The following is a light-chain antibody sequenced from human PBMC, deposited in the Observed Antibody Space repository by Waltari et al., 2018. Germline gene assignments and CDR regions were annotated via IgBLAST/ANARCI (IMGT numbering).Light chain of an antibody. CDR2: EAS. Sequence: SPATLSVSPGEGATLSCRASQSIATNLAWYQQKPGQGPRLLISEASTRVAGIPARFSGRGSGTEFTLTISSLQSEDFAVYYCQQYNDYYSFGQGTRLEIK. CDR1: QSIATN. V-gene: IGKV3-15*01. J-gene: IGKJ2*01. CDR3: QQYNDYYS.